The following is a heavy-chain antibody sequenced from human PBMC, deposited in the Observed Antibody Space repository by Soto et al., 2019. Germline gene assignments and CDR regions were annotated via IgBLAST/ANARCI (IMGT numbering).Heavy chain of an antibody. CDR2: IYHSGST. Sequence: PSETLSLTCAVSGGSISSGGYSWSWIRQPPGKGLEWIGYIYHSGSTYYNPSLKSRVTISVDRSKNQFSLKLSSVTAADTAVYYCARFRQLPPYYGMDVWGQGTTVTVSS. J-gene: IGHJ6*02. CDR3: ARFRQLPPYYGMDV. D-gene: IGHD2-2*01. V-gene: IGHV4-30-2*01. CDR1: GGSISSGGYS.